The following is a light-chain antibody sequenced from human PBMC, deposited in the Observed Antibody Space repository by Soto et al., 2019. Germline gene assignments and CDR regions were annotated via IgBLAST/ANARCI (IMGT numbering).Light chain of an antibody. CDR2: AAS. CDR1: DGIRND. CDR3: LQDYNYPWT. V-gene: IGKV1-6*01. J-gene: IGKJ1*01. Sequence: IQMTQSPSSLSASVGDRVTITGRSIDGIRNDLGWYQQKPGKAPKLLIYAASSLQSGVPSRFSGSGSGTDFTLTISSLQPEDFATYYCLQDYNYPWTFGQGTKVDIK.